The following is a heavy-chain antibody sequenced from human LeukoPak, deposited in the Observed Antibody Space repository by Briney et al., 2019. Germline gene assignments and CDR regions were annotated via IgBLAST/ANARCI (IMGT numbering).Heavy chain of an antibody. D-gene: IGHD2-15*01. CDR2: IFHSGTA. CDR1: GGSISSYY. CDR3: ARKVYSFDVFDY. J-gene: IGHJ4*02. Sequence: SETLSLTCTVSGGSISSYYWSWIRQPPGEALEWIGYIFHSGTANYHPSLKSRVTISIDTSENQFSLKLSSVTAADTAVYYCARKVYSFDVFDYWGQGTLVSVSS. V-gene: IGHV4-59*01.